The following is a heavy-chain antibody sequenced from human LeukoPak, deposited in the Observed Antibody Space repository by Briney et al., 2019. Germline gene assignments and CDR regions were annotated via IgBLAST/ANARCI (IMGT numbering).Heavy chain of an antibody. CDR2: ISYDGSNK. CDR3: ARRRYNWNAIDY. CDR1: GFTFSSYA. Sequence: GGSLRLSCAASGFTFSSYAMHWVRQAPGKGLEWVAVISYDGSNKYYADSVKGRFTISRDNSKNTLYLQMNSLRAEDTAVYYCARRRYNWNAIDYWGQGTLVTVSS. J-gene: IGHJ4*02. V-gene: IGHV3-30-3*01. D-gene: IGHD1-20*01.